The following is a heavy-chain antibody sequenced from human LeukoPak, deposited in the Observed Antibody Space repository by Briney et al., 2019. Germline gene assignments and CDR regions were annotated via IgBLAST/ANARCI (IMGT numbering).Heavy chain of an antibody. Sequence: GGSLRLSCAASGFTFSSYGMHWVRQAPGKGLEWVAVIWYDGSNKYYADSVKGRFTIPRDNSKNTLYLQMNSLRAEDTAVYYCARDTADYYDSSGYPLGFDYWGQGTLVTVSS. CDR1: GFTFSSYG. CDR2: IWYDGSNK. J-gene: IGHJ4*02. D-gene: IGHD3-22*01. CDR3: ARDTADYYDSSGYPLGFDY. V-gene: IGHV3-33*01.